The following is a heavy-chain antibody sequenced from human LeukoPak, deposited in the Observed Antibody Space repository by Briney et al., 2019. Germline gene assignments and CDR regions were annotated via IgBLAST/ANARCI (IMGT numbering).Heavy chain of an antibody. CDR2: INHSGGT. D-gene: IGHD5-12*01. Sequence: PSETLSLTCAVYGGSFIGYDWTWIRQPPGKGLEWIGEINHSGGTNYNPSLKSRVTISVDTSKNQFSLKLRSVTAADTAVYYCARGGSGYDSFYYYGMDVWGQGTTVTVSS. V-gene: IGHV4-34*01. J-gene: IGHJ6*02. CDR1: GGSFIGYD. CDR3: ARGGSGYDSFYYYGMDV.